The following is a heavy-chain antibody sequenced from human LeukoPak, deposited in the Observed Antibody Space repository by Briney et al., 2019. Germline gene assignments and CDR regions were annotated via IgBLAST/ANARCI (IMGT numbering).Heavy chain of an antibody. Sequence: GGSLRLSCAASGITFSSYSMSCVRQAPGKGLEWVSYISSSSSAMYYADSMKGRFTISRDNAKNSLYLQMNNLRDEDTAVYYCARGSGNSFDYWGQGGLVTVSS. V-gene: IGHV3-48*02. CDR3: ARGSGNSFDY. J-gene: IGHJ4*02. D-gene: IGHD3-10*01. CDR1: GITFSSYS. CDR2: ISSSSSAM.